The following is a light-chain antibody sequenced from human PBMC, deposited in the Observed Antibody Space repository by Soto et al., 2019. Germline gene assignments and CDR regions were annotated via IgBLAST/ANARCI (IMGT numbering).Light chain of an antibody. CDR3: QQYNNWPGT. J-gene: IGKJ1*01. CDR1: QSVSSSY. CDR2: GAS. V-gene: IGKV3D-15*01. Sequence: EVVMTQSPATLSVSPGERAALSCRASQSVSSSYLAWYQQKPGQAPRLLIYGASSRATGIPDRFSGSGSGTDFTLTISSLQAEDFAVYHCQQYNNWPGTFGQGTKVDI.